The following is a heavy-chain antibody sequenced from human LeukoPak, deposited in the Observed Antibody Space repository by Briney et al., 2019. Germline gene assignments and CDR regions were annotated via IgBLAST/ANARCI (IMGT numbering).Heavy chain of an antibody. Sequence: GGSLRLSCAASGFTFSSYAMSWVRQAPGKGLEWVSAISGSGGSTYYADSVKGRFTISRDNSKITLYLQMNSLRAEDTAVYYCAREDIVVVPAASQRAFDIWGQGTMVTVSS. D-gene: IGHD2-2*01. CDR1: GFTFSSYA. CDR3: AREDIVVVPAASQRAFDI. V-gene: IGHV3-23*01. CDR2: ISGSGGST. J-gene: IGHJ3*02.